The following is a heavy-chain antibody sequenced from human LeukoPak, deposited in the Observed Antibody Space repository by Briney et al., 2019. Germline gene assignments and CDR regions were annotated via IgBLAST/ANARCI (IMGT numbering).Heavy chain of an antibody. CDR1: GFTFSNYW. CDR2: VKPDGSEK. V-gene: IGHV3-7*01. J-gene: IGHJ4*02. D-gene: IGHD3-22*01. CDR3: ARDRGYYVFDY. Sequence: GGSLRLSCAASGFTFSNYWMTWVRQAPGKGLEWVAHVKPDGSEKSYVDSVKGRFTISRDNARNSLCLQMNSLRAEDTAVYYCARDRGYYVFDYWGQGTLVTVSS.